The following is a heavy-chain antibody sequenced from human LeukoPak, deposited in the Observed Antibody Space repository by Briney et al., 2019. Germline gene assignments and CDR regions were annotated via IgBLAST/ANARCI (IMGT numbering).Heavy chain of an antibody. D-gene: IGHD2-2*01. CDR1: GFTFSDYY. Sequence: GGSLRLSCAASGFTFSDYYMSWIRQAPGKGLEWVSYISSSGSTIYYADSVKGRFTISRGNAKNSLYLQMNSLRAEDTAVYYCARGRVPAAMLAYFQHWGQGTLVTVSS. CDR2: ISSSGSTI. J-gene: IGHJ1*01. V-gene: IGHV3-11*01. CDR3: ARGRVPAAMLAYFQH.